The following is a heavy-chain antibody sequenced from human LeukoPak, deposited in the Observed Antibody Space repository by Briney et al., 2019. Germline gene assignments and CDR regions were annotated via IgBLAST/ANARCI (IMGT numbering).Heavy chain of an antibody. CDR1: GYTFTGYY. V-gene: IGHV1-2*06. J-gene: IGHJ5*02. Sequence: GASVKVSCKASGYTFTGYYMHCVRQAPGQGLEWMGRINPNSGGTNYAQKFQGRVTMTRDTSISTAYMELSRLRSDDTAVYYCARARRYQLLSWFDPWGQGTLVTVSP. D-gene: IGHD2-2*01. CDR3: ARARRYQLLSWFDP. CDR2: INPNSGGT.